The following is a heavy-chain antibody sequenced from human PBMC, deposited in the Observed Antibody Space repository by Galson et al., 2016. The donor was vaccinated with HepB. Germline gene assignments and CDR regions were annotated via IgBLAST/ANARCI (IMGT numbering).Heavy chain of an antibody. CDR3: AKVELNSKQYYYYGMDV. CDR2: ISYDGSKK. CDR1: GFTFIGYG. Sequence: SLRLSCAASGFTFIGYGMHWVRQAPGKGLQWVALISYDGSKKYYADSVEGRFTISRDNSHKPLYLQMNSVRADDTAVYYCAKVELNSKQYYYYGMDVWGQGATVTVSS. D-gene: IGHD3-10*01. J-gene: IGHJ6*02. V-gene: IGHV3-30*18.